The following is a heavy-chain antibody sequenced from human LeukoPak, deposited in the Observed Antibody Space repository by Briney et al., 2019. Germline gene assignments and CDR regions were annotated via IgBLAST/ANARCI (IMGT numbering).Heavy chain of an antibody. Sequence: PSETLSLTCAVYGGSFSGYYWSWIRQPPGKGLEWIGEINHSGSTNYNPSLKSRVTISVDTSKNQFSLKLSSVTAADTAVYYCARRGANYDSSGYYGQHFDYWGQGTLVTVSS. V-gene: IGHV4-34*01. CDR3: ARRGANYDSSGYYGQHFDY. CDR1: GGSFSGYY. D-gene: IGHD3-22*01. J-gene: IGHJ4*02. CDR2: INHSGST.